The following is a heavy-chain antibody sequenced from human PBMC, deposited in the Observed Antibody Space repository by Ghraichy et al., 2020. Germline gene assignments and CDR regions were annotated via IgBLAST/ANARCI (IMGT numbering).Heavy chain of an antibody. J-gene: IGHJ4*02. CDR3: AREGGYDSGGYFDY. CDR2: IYYSGSN. Sequence: SETLSLTCTVSGGSISSYYWSWIRQPPGKGLEWIGYIYYSGSNNYNPSLKSRVTISVDKSKNQFSLKLSSVTAADTAVYYCAREGGYDSGGYFDYWGQGTLVTVSS. D-gene: IGHD5-12*01. CDR1: GGSISSYY. V-gene: IGHV4-59*01.